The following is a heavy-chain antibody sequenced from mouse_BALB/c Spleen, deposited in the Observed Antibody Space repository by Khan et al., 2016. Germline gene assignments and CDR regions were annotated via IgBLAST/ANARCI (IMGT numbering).Heavy chain of an antibody. CDR1: GFDFSRYW. D-gene: IGHD1-1*01. V-gene: IGHV4-1*02. J-gene: IGHJ3*01. CDR3: ARAGYYGYLAY. Sequence: EVKLLESGGGLVQPGGSLKLSCAAAGFDFSRYWMSWVRQAPGKGLEWIGEINPDSSTINYTPSLKDKFIISRDNAKNTLYLQVSKVRSEDTALYYCARAGYYGYLAYWGQGTLVSVSA. CDR2: INPDSSTI.